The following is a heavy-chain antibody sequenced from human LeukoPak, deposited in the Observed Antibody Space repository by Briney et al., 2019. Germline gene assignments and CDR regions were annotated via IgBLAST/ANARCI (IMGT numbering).Heavy chain of an antibody. CDR3: AREGRTKGAFDI. J-gene: IGHJ3*02. D-gene: IGHD1-1*01. V-gene: IGHV1-8*01. Sequence: GASVKVSYKASGYTFTSYDINWVRQATGQGLEWMGWMNPNSGNTGYAQKFQGRVTMTRNTSISTAYMELSSLRSEDTAVYYCAREGRTKGAFDIWGQGTMVTVSS. CDR1: GYTFTSYD. CDR2: MNPNSGNT.